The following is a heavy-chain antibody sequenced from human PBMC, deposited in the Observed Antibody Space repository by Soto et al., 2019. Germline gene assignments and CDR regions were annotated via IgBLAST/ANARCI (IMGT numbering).Heavy chain of an antibody. J-gene: IGHJ6*02. Sequence: ASVKVSCKASGYTFTGYYMHWVRQAPGQGLEWMGWINPNSGGTNYAQKFQGWVTMTRDTSISTAYMELSRLRSDDTAVYYCARGGIGVQLWTIYYYYGMDFWGQGTTVTVSS. D-gene: IGHD5-18*01. CDR1: GYTFTGYY. CDR2: INPNSGGT. CDR3: ARGGIGVQLWTIYYYYGMDF. V-gene: IGHV1-2*04.